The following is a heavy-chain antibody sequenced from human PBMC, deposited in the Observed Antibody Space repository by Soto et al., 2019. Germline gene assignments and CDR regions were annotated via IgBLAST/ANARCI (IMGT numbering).Heavy chain of an antibody. CDR1: AFTFSSYA. Sequence: EVQLLESGGGLVQPGGSLRLSCADSAFTFSSYAVSWVRQAPGKGLEWVSAISGSGGSTYYADSVKGRFTISRDNSKNTLYLQMNSLRAEDTAVYYCAKSKIAAVIVDAFDIWGQGTMVTVSS. V-gene: IGHV3-23*01. CDR3: AKSKIAAVIVDAFDI. D-gene: IGHD6-13*01. J-gene: IGHJ3*02. CDR2: ISGSGGST.